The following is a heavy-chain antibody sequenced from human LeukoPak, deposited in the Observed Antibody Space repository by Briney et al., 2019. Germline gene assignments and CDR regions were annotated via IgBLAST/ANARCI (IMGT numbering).Heavy chain of an antibody. CDR2: INPSGGST. CDR1: GYTFTGYY. V-gene: IGHV1-46*01. D-gene: IGHD1-26*01. J-gene: IGHJ3*01. CDR3: ARGGHSGSPRDAFDV. Sequence: ASVKVSCKASGYTFTGYYMHWVRQAPGQGLEWMGIINPSGGSTSYAQKFQGRVTMTRDMSTSTVYMELSSLRSEDTAVYYCARGGHSGSPRDAFDVWGQGTMVTVSS.